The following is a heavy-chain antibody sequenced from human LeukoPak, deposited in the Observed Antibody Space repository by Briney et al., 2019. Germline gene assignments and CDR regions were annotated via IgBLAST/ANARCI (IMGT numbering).Heavy chain of an antibody. CDR1: GYSFSDHY. Sequence: ASVKVSCKASGYSFSDHYLHWLRQAPGQGLEWMGWIHPNSGDTNYPQRFQGRVSLTRDTSISTAYMELSSLRSDDTAVYYCARDHNWGPDYWGQGTLVSVSS. D-gene: IGHD7-27*01. CDR3: ARDHNWGPDY. V-gene: IGHV1-2*02. CDR2: IHPNSGDT. J-gene: IGHJ4*02.